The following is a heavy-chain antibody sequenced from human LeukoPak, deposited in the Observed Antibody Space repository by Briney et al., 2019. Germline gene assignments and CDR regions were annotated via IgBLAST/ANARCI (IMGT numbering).Heavy chain of an antibody. J-gene: IGHJ4*02. CDR3: ASYERENSYGSGPFDY. CDR2: ITYSGST. V-gene: IGHV4-61*01. D-gene: IGHD3-10*01. CDR1: GGSVSSGSYY. Sequence: SETLSLTCTVSGGSVSSGSYYWSWIRQPPGKRLEWIGYITYSGSTNYNPSLKSRVTISVDTSKNQFSLKLRSVTAADTAVYYCASYERENSYGSGPFDYWGQGTLVTVSS.